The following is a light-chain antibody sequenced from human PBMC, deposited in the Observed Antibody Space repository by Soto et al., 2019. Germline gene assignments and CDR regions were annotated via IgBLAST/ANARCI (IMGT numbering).Light chain of an antibody. CDR2: ENN. J-gene: IGLJ1*01. CDR1: SSNIGNNY. CDR3: GTWDSSLSAGGYF. Sequence: QSALTQPPSVSAAPGQKVTISCSGSSSNIGNNYVSWYQQLPGTAPKLLIYENNKRPSGIPDRFSGSKSGTSATLGITGLQTGDEADYYCGTWDSSLSAGGYFFGTGTKVTVL. V-gene: IGLV1-51*02.